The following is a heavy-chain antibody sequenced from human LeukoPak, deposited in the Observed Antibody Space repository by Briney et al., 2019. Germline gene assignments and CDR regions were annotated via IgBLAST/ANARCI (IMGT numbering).Heavy chain of an antibody. V-gene: IGHV4-30-4*02. CDR3: ARGSAFLDY. Sequence: PSETLSLTCTVSGGSISSGDYYWSWIRQPPGKGLEWIGYIYYSESTYYNPSLKSRVTISVDTSKNQFSLKLNSVTAADTAVYYCARGSAFLDYWGQGTQVTVSS. CDR1: GGSISSGDYY. J-gene: IGHJ4*02. CDR2: IYYSEST.